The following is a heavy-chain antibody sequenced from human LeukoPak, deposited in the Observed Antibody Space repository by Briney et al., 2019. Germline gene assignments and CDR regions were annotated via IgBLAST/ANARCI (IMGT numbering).Heavy chain of an antibody. D-gene: IGHD1-26*01. V-gene: IGHV3-66*01. Sequence: GGSLRLSCAATGFTVSSNYMSWVRQAPGKGLEWVSVIYSGGSTYYADSVKGRFTISRDNSKNTLYLQMNSLRDEDTAVYHCATHRSGSNYHFDHWGQGTQVTVSS. CDR1: GFTVSSNY. CDR2: IYSGGST. J-gene: IGHJ4*02. CDR3: ATHRSGSNYHFDH.